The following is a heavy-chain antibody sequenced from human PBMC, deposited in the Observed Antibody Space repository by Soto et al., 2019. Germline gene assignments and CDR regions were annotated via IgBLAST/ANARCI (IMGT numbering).Heavy chain of an antibody. CDR3: ATVGTGSYNWFDP. Sequence: GGSLRLSCAASGFTFSRNWMHWVRQAPGKGLVWLSRINSDGTTTTYADSVKGRFTISRDNSKNTVYLQINNLRADDTAVYYCATVGTGSYNWFDPWGQGTLVTAPQ. CDR2: INSDGTTT. CDR1: GFTFSRNW. V-gene: IGHV3-74*01. D-gene: IGHD6-13*01. J-gene: IGHJ5*02.